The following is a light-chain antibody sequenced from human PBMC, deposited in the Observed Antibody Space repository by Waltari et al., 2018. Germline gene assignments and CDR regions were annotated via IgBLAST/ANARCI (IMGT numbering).Light chain of an antibody. J-gene: IGKJ2*01. CDR3: QQSYSTPPT. V-gene: IGKV1-39*01. Sequence: DIQMTQSPSSLSASVGDRVTITCRASQSISTYLNWYQQKPGRAPKLLIFAASSLQSGVPSRCSGSGSGTDFTLTVSSLQPEDFATYYCQQSYSTPPTFGQGIKLEIK. CDR2: AAS. CDR1: QSISTY.